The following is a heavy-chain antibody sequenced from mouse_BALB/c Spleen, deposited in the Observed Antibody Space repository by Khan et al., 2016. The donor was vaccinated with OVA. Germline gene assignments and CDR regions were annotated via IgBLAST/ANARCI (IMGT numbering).Heavy chain of an antibody. CDR3: ARHQFPLSMDS. CDR2: IWSDGRT. V-gene: IGHV2-6-2*01. Sequence: VQLQESGPDLVAPSQSLSITCSVSGFSLTSFAIHWVRQPPGKGLEWLVVIWSDGRTTYNSSLKSRLSISKDNSKSQVFLKINSLHTDDTAMYYCARHQFPLSMDSWGQGTSVTVSS. CDR1: GFSLTSFA. J-gene: IGHJ4*01.